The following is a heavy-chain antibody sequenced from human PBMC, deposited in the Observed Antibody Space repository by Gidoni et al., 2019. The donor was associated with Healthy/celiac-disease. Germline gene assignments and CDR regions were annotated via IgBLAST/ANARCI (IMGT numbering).Heavy chain of an antibody. V-gene: IGHV3-7*01. Sequence: EVQLVESGGGLVQPGGSLRLSCAAYGFTFSSYWMSWVRQAPGKGLEWVANIKQDGSEKYYVDSVKGRFTISRDNAKNSLHLQMYSLRAEDTAVYYCARDRGEYSSSFDAFDIWGQGTMVTVSS. CDR1: GFTFSSYW. J-gene: IGHJ3*02. D-gene: IGHD6-6*01. CDR3: ARDRGEYSSSFDAFDI. CDR2: IKQDGSEK.